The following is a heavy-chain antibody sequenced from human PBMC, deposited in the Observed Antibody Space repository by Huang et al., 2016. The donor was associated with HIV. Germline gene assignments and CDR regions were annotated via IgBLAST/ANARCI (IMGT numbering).Heavy chain of an antibody. J-gene: IGHJ5*01. Sequence: QVQLVQSGAEVKKPGASVTISCKASGFSILIYYIHWVRQAPGQGLEWMGIVNPSGGGADYAQKFKGRVTMTRDTSTRTLYMELSSLRSEDTAVYYCARECITPSGTEVSGFDFWGQGTPVSVSS. V-gene: IGHV1-46*03. D-gene: IGHD1-20*01. CDR2: VNPSGGGA. CDR3: ARECITPSGTEVSGFDF. CDR1: GFSILIYY.